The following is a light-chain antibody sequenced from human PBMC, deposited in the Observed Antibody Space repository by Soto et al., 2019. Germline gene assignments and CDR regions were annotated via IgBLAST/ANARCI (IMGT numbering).Light chain of an antibody. CDR3: QQSSSFPHT. CDR2: AAS. V-gene: IGKV1-12*01. Sequence: DIQMTQSPSSVSASVGDRVTFTCRASQGISNWLAGYQQKQGQAPNLLIYAASSFNTGVPSRFSGSGSGTDFTLTISSLQPEDFAAYFCQQSSSFPHTFGRGTKLEI. J-gene: IGKJ2*01. CDR1: QGISNW.